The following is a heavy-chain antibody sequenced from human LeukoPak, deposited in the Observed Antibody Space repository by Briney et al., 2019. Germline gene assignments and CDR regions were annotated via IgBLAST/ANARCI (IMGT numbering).Heavy chain of an antibody. CDR2: IYYSGNI. Sequence: SETLSLTCAVSGGSISSRNDYWGWIRQPPGKGLEWIGKIYYSGNIYYNPSLKSRVNISLDTAKNQFSLKLSSVTAADTAVYYCARGLWTIDYWGQGTLVTVSS. D-gene: IGHD5-18*01. J-gene: IGHJ4*02. V-gene: IGHV4-39*01. CDR1: GGSISSRNDY. CDR3: ARGLWTIDY.